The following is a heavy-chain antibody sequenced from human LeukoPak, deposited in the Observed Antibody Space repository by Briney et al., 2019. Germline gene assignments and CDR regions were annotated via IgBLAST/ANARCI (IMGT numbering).Heavy chain of an antibody. CDR1: GFTFSRSW. Sequence: PGGSLRLSCAASGFTFSRSWMHWVRQAPGKGLEWVASIKEDGSEKYYVDSVKGRFTISRDNAKNSLYLQMNSLRAEDTAVYYCARDLFRGIAVAGENWFDPWGQGTLVTVSS. CDR3: ARDLFRGIAVAGENWFDP. J-gene: IGHJ5*02. D-gene: IGHD6-19*01. V-gene: IGHV3-7*01. CDR2: IKEDGSEK.